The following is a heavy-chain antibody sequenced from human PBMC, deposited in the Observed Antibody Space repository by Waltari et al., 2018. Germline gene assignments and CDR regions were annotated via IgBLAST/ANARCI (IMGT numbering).Heavy chain of an antibody. CDR2: KKQDGSEK. V-gene: IGHV3-7*01. CDR1: GFTFSNYW. Sequence: EVQLVESGGGLVQPGGSLRLSCEASGFTFSNYWMTWVRQAPGKGLGWVANKKQDGSEKYYMDPVKGRFTISRDNAKKSLYVQMHSLRAEDTAVYYCGRDRDTMVRGVISHWGQGTLVTVSS. CDR3: GRDRDTMVRGVISH. D-gene: IGHD3-10*01. J-gene: IGHJ4*02.